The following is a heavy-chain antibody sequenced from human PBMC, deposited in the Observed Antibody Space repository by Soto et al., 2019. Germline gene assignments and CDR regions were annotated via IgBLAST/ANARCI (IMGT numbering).Heavy chain of an antibody. CDR2: IRSKAFSETT. CDR3: TRVYCSSISCYEVY. Sequence: PGGSLRLSCTASGFTFSDYAMGWFRQAPGKGLEWVGFIRSKAFSETTEYAASVKGRFTISRDDSKSIAYLQMNSLKTEDTAVYYCTRVYCSSISCYEVYRGQGTLVTVSS. D-gene: IGHD2-2*01. J-gene: IGHJ4*02. V-gene: IGHV3-49*03. CDR1: GFTFSDYA.